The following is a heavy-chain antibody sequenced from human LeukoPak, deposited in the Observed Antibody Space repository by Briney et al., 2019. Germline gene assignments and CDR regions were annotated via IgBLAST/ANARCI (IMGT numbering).Heavy chain of an antibody. J-gene: IGHJ4*02. V-gene: IGHV4-31*03. CDR3: ARGDQLAKGDPFDY. CDR2: IYYSGST. CDR1: GGSISSGGYS. D-gene: IGHD2-2*01. Sequence: SQTLSLTCTVSGGSISSGGYSWSWIRQHPGKGLEWIGYIYYSGSTYYNPSLKSRVTISVDTSKNQFSLKLSSVTAADTAVYYCARGDQLAKGDPFDYWGQGTLVTVSS.